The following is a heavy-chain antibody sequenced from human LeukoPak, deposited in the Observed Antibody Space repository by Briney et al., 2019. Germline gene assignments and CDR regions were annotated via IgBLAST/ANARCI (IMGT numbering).Heavy chain of an antibody. Sequence: PGGSLRLSCAASGLTISNYWMQWVRQAPGKGLEWVANINQDGSAKYYVDSVKGRFTISKDSAKNSLYLQMNSLRVDDTAVYYCTRGDPDFWGQGTLVTVSS. CDR3: TRGDPDF. J-gene: IGHJ4*02. V-gene: IGHV3-7*01. CDR2: INQDGSAK. D-gene: IGHD3-3*01. CDR1: GLTISNYW.